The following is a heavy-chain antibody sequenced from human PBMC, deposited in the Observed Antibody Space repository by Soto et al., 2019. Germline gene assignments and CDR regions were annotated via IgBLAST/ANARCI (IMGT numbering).Heavy chain of an antibody. J-gene: IGHJ6*03. CDR1: GGTFSSYT. CDR3: ARDLGSSPGAAFYYYYMDV. V-gene: IGHV1-69*04. Sequence: SVKVSCKASGGTFSSYTISWVRQAPGQGLEWMGRIIPILGIANYAQKFQGRVTITADKSTSTAYMELSSLRSEDTAVYYCARDLGSSPGAAFYYYYMDVWGKGTTVTVSS. D-gene: IGHD1-26*01. CDR2: IIPILGIA.